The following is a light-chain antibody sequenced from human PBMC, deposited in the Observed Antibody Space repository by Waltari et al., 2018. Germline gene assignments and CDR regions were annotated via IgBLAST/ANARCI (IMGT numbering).Light chain of an antibody. V-gene: IGKV4-1*01. CDR1: QSVLHTNNKDY. CDR2: WAS. Sequence: DIVMTQSPDSLCVSLGERATINCKSSQSVLHTNNKDYLAWYQQKPGQPPKLLIYWASAPEFGVPDRFSGSGSGTSFTLTISSLQAEDVAVYYCQQYYSTPNTFGQGTKLEIK. J-gene: IGKJ2*01. CDR3: QQYYSTPNT.